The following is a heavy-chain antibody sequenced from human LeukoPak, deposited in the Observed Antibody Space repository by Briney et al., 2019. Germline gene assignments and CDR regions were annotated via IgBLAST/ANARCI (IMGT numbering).Heavy chain of an antibody. D-gene: IGHD6-25*01. CDR3: ARDGTPIYSSGWVYMDV. J-gene: IGHJ6*03. CDR2: ISGSGNTI. Sequence: GGSLRLSCVVPGLPFSHHDMHWVRQAPGKGLEWVSYISGSGNTIYYADSVKGRFTISRDNAENSLYLQMNSLRVEDTAVYYCARDGTPIYSSGWVYMDVWGTGTTVTISS. V-gene: IGHV3-48*03. CDR1: GLPFSHHD.